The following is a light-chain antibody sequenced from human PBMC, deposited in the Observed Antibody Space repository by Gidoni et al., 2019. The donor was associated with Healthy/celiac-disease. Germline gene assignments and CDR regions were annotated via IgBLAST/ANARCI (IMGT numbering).Light chain of an antibody. CDR1: SSDVGSYNL. V-gene: IGLV2-23*03. CDR2: EGS. CDR3: CSYAGSSTFVV. Sequence: QSALTQPASVSGSPGQSLTISCTGTSSDVGSYNLVSWYQQHPGKAPNLMIYEGSKRPSGVSNRFSGSKSGNTASLTISGLQAEDEADYYCCSYAGSSTFVVFGGGTKLTVL. J-gene: IGLJ2*01.